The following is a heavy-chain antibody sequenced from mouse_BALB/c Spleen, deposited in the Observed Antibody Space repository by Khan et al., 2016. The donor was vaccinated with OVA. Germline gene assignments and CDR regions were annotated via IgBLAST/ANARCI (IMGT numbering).Heavy chain of an antibody. V-gene: IGHV1-77*01. J-gene: IGHJ3*01. Sequence: QVQLQQPGPELVKPGASVKMSCKASGYTFTDYVMNWVKQRNGQGLEWIGQIYPGSDSTYYNEKFKGKATLTAVRSSSTAYMQLSNLTSEDSAVYFCARAGWDVFAYWGQGTLVTVSA. CDR3: ARAGWDVFAY. CDR1: GYTFTDYV. D-gene: IGHD4-1*01. CDR2: IYPGSDST.